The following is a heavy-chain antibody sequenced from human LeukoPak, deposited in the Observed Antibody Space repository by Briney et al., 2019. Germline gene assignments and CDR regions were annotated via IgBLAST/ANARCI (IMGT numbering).Heavy chain of an antibody. CDR3: AKVDNSYSYFDY. CDR2: ISWNSGSI. J-gene: IGHJ4*02. D-gene: IGHD1-26*01. Sequence: PGGSLRLSCAASGFTFDDYAMHWVRHAPGKGLEWVSGISWNSGSIVYADSVKGRFTISRDNAKNSLYLQMNSLRAEDTALYYCAKVDNSYSYFDYWGQGTLVTVSS. CDR1: GFTFDDYA. V-gene: IGHV3-9*01.